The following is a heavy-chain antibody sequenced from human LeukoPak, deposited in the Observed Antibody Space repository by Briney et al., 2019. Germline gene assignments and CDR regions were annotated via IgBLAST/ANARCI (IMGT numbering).Heavy chain of an antibody. Sequence: SETLSLTCTVSGVSISSYSWSWIRLPAGKGLEWIGRINPSGSTNYNPSLKSRVTMSLDTSKNQFSLKLNSVTAADTAVYYCARQQLKTMASFDYWGQGTLVTVSS. CDR3: ARQQLKTMASFDY. V-gene: IGHV4-4*07. CDR1: GVSISSYS. D-gene: IGHD4/OR15-4a*01. CDR2: INPSGST. J-gene: IGHJ4*02.